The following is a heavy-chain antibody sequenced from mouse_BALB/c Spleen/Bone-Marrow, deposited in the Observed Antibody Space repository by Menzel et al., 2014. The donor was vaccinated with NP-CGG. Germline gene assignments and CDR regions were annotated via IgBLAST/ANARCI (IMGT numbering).Heavy chain of an antibody. CDR3: ARGYYYGSTYYYAMDY. CDR1: GFSLTSYG. D-gene: IGHD1-1*01. Sequence: VQLVESGPGLVAPSQSPSITCTVSGFSLTSYGVHWVRQPPGKGLEWLGVIWAGGSTNYNSALMSRLSISKDNSKSQVFLKMNSLQTDDTAMYYCARGYYYGSTYYYAMDYWGQGTSVTVSS. V-gene: IGHV2-9*02. CDR2: IWAGGST. J-gene: IGHJ4*01.